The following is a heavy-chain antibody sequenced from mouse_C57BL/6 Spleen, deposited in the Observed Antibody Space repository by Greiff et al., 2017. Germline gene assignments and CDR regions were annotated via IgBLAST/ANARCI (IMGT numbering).Heavy chain of an antibody. CDR1: GFTFSSYA. J-gene: IGHJ1*03. CDR2: ISDGGSYT. Sequence: EVQGVESGGGLVKPGGSLKLSCAASGFTFSSYAMSWVRQTPEKRLEWVATISDGGSYTYYPENVHGRFTISRDNAKNNLYLQMSHLKSEDTAMYYCAREHAVVATRGYFDVWGTGTTVTVSS. V-gene: IGHV5-4*01. CDR3: AREHAVVATRGYFDV. D-gene: IGHD1-1*01.